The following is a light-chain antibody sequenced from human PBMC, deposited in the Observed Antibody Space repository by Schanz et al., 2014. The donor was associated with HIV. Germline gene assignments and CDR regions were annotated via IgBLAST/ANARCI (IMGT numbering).Light chain of an antibody. CDR1: HSLTSSY. V-gene: IGKV3-20*01. Sequence: EIVLTQSPGTLSLSPGERVTLSCRASHSLTSSYLAWYQQKPGQAPRLLIYGVSSRAAGIPDRFSGSGAGTYFTLTISRLEPEDLGVYYCQQYGSSPLTFGPGSKLDVK. J-gene: IGKJ3*01. CDR3: QQYGSSPLT. CDR2: GVS.